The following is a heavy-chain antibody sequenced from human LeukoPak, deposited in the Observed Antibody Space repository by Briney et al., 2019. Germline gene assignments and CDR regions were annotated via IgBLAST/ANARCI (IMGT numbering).Heavy chain of an antibody. Sequence: AAVKVSCKASGYTFTNYYLHWVRQDHGQELEWVGIIHPTGGSTAYAQKFQGRVTMTRDTSTSTVYMELSSLRSEDTAVYYCARDSTTSSLADPWGQGTLVTVSS. CDR2: IHPTGGST. CDR3: ARDSTTSSLADP. J-gene: IGHJ5*02. D-gene: IGHD2-2*01. CDR1: GYTFTNYY. V-gene: IGHV1-46*01.